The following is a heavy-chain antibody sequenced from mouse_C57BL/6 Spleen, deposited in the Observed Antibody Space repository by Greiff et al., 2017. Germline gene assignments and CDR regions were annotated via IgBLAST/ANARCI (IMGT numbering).Heavy chain of an antibody. V-gene: IGHV3-6*01. D-gene: IGHD2-2*01. Sequence: EVQLQQSGPGLVKPSQSLSLTCSVTGYSITSGYYWNWIRQFPGNKLEWMGYISYDGSNNYNPSLKNRISITRDTSKNQFFLKLNSVTTEDTATYYCARGLRRGDFDYWGQGTTLTVSS. CDR2: ISYDGSN. J-gene: IGHJ2*01. CDR1: GYSITSGYY. CDR3: ARGLRRGDFDY.